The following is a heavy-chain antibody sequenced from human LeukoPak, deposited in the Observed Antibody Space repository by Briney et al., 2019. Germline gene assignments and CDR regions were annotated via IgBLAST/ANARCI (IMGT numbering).Heavy chain of an antibody. Sequence: ASVTVSCKASGYTFTGYYMHWVRQAPGQGLEWMGWINPNSGGTNYAQKFQGRVTMTRDTSISTAYMELSRLRSDDTAVYYCASDYDILTGYYSLWGQGTLVTVSS. CDR1: GYTFTGYY. D-gene: IGHD3-9*01. CDR3: ASDYDILTGYYSL. CDR2: INPNSGGT. J-gene: IGHJ4*02. V-gene: IGHV1-2*02.